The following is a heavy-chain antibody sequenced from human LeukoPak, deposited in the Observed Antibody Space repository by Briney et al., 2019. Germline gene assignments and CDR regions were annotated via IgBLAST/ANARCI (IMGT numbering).Heavy chain of an antibody. J-gene: IGHJ4*02. V-gene: IGHV3-30*02. Sequence: GGSLRLSCAASGFTFSSYGMHWVRQAPGKGLEWVAFIRYDGSNKYYADSVKGRFTISRDNSKNTLYLQMNSLRAEDTAVYYCAKDPLNSGSYYVPLPFDYWGQGTLVTVSS. CDR3: AKDPLNSGSYYVPLPFDY. D-gene: IGHD1-26*01. CDR1: GFTFSSYG. CDR2: IRYDGSNK.